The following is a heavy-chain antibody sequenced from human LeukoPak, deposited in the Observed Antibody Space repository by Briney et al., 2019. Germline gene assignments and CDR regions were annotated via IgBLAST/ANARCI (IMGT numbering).Heavy chain of an antibody. J-gene: IGHJ4*02. CDR3: AKGKYDRSGYYFDY. Sequence: GSLRLSCVASGFTFSSYGMHWVRQAPGKGLEWVAFIRDDGSEGSDADSVKGRFTISRDNSNNTMYLQMNSLRAEDTAVYYCAKGKYDRSGYYFDYWGQGTLVTVSS. CDR1: GFTFSSYG. D-gene: IGHD3-22*01. V-gene: IGHV3-30*02. CDR2: IRDDGSEG.